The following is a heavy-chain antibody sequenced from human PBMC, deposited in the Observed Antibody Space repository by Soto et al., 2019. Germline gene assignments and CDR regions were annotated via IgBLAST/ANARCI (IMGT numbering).Heavy chain of an antibody. Sequence: QVQLQESGPGLVKPSETLSLTCTVSGGSISSYYWSWIRQPAGKGLEWIGRIYSHGTTNYNPSLKSRVTVSVDTSKNQLSLRRTSMTAADTAVYYCAREEDYYGSGSYYNKYNWFDPWGQGTLVTVSS. CDR2: IYSHGTT. V-gene: IGHV4-4*07. CDR1: GGSISSYY. CDR3: AREEDYYGSGSYYNKYNWFDP. J-gene: IGHJ5*02. D-gene: IGHD3-10*01.